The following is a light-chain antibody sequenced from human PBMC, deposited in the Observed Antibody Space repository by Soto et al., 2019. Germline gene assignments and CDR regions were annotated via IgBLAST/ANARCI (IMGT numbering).Light chain of an antibody. V-gene: IGLV2-14*01. CDR3: SSYTSRSTLYV. CDR2: DVS. CDR1: SSDVGGYNY. Sequence: QAVVTQPASVSGSPGQSITISCTGTSSDVGGYNYVSWYQQHPGKAPKLMIYDVSNRPSGVSNRFSGSKSGNTASLTISGLQAEDEADYYCSSYTSRSTLYVFGTGTKLTVL. J-gene: IGLJ1*01.